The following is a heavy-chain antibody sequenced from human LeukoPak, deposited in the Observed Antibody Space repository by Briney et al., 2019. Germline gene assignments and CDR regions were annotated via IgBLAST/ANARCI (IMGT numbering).Heavy chain of an antibody. V-gene: IGHV1-8*01. Sequence: GASVKVSCKASGYSFTSYDINWVRQATGQGLEWMGWMNPNSGNTGYAQKFQGRVTITRNISISTAYMELSSLTSENTAVYYCARGCSGSYHLPFDYWGQGTLVTVSS. CDR2: MNPNSGNT. CDR3: ARGCSGSYHLPFDY. D-gene: IGHD1-26*01. CDR1: GYSFTSYD. J-gene: IGHJ4*02.